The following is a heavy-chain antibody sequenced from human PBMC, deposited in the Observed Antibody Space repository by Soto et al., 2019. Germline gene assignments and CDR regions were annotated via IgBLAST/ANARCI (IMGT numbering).Heavy chain of an antibody. Sequence: LSLTCTVSGGSINSYFWSWIRQSPGKGLEWIGHIYYSGSTSYSPSLKSRVSISVDTSKNQFSLEVHSVTAADTAVYYCARAGTNMVQFDYWGQGTLVTVSS. CDR3: ARAGTNMVQFDY. D-gene: IGHD3-10*01. V-gene: IGHV4-59*01. CDR1: GGSINSYF. J-gene: IGHJ4*02. CDR2: IYYSGST.